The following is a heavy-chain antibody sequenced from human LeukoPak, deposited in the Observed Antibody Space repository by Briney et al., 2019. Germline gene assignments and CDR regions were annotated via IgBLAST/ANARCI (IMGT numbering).Heavy chain of an antibody. CDR3: ARLRYCSSTSCYVYFDY. J-gene: IGHJ4*02. D-gene: IGHD2-2*01. Sequence: GESLKISCKGSGYSFTSYWIGWVRQVPGKGLEWMGIIYPGDSDTRYSPSFQGQVTISADKSISTAYLQWSSLKASDTAMYYCARLRYCSSTSCYVYFDYWGQGTLVTVSS. V-gene: IGHV5-51*01. CDR2: IYPGDSDT. CDR1: GYSFTSYW.